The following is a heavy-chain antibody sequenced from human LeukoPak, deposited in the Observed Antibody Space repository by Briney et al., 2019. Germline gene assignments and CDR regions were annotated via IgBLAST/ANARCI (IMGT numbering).Heavy chain of an antibody. CDR3: ARHHRTSANYYGSGNSNDY. CDR2: IYYSGST. J-gene: IGHJ4*02. V-gene: IGHV4-39*01. CDR1: GGSISSSSYY. D-gene: IGHD3-10*01. Sequence: PSETLSLTCTVSGGSISSSSYYWGWIRQPPGKGLEWIGSIYYSGSTYYNPSLKSRVTISVDTSKNQFSLKLSSVTAADTAVYYCARHHRTSANYYGSGNSNDYWGQGTLVTVSP.